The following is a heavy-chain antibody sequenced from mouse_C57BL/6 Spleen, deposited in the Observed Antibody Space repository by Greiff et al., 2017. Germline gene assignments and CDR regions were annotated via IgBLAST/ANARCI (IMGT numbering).Heavy chain of an antibody. D-gene: IGHD1-1*01. CDR2: IDPISGGT. Sequence: QVQLQQPGAELVKPGASVKLSCKASGYTFTSYWMPWVKQRPGRGLEWIGRIDPISGGTKYNEKFKSKATLTVDKPSSTAYMQLSSLTSEDSAVYYGARVRESYYGSSPYYFDYWGQGTTLTVSA. J-gene: IGHJ2*01. CDR3: ARVRESYYGSSPYYFDY. V-gene: IGHV1-72*01. CDR1: GYTFTSYW.